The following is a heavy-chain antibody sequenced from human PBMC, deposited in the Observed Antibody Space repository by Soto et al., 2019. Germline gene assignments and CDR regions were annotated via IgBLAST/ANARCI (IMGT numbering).Heavy chain of an antibody. CDR1: GDTFSSYA. Sequence: QVQLVQSGAEVKKPGSSVKVSCKASGDTFSSYAISWVRQAPGQGLEWMGGIIPIFGTANYAQKFQGRVTITADEYTSTADLELSSLRSEDTAVYYCARDGSGYRSRASPMDVWGQGTTVTVSS. CDR2: IIPIFGTA. D-gene: IGHD3-22*01. J-gene: IGHJ6*02. CDR3: ARDGSGYRSRASPMDV. V-gene: IGHV1-69*01.